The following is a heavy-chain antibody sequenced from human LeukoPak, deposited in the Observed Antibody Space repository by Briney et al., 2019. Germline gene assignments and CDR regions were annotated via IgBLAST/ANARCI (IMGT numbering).Heavy chain of an antibody. Sequence: SETLSLTCTISGDSTNTYFWSWIRQPPGKGLEWIGYFYYTGTTNYNPSLKSRVTKSVDTSKNQFSLKVNSVTAADTGVYYCASKSTDHGELRFDYWGQGTLVTVSS. CDR1: GDSTNTYF. V-gene: IGHV4-59*01. J-gene: IGHJ4*02. CDR2: FYYTGTT. CDR3: ASKSTDHGELRFDY. D-gene: IGHD4-17*01.